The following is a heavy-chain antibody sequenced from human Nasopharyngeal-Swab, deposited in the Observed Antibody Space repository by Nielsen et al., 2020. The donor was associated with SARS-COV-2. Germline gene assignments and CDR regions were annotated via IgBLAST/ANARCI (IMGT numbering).Heavy chain of an antibody. CDR1: GYTFSSYW. D-gene: IGHD2-15*01. J-gene: IGHJ6*02. CDR2: IKQDGSEK. Sequence: GESLKISCAASGYTFSSYWMSWVRQAPGKGLEWVANIKQDGSEKYYVDSVKGRFTISRDNAKNSLYLQMNSLRAEDTAVYYCARDQADCSGGSCPYYYGMDVWGQGTTVTVSS. CDR3: ARDQADCSGGSCPYYYGMDV. V-gene: IGHV3-7*01.